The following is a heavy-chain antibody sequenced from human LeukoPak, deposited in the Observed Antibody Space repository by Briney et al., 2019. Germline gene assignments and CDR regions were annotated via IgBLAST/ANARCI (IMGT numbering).Heavy chain of an antibody. CDR1: GFTFSSYW. V-gene: IGHV3-7*05. J-gene: IGHJ4*02. CDR3: AKVLTGSQDY. CDR2: IKQDGSEK. D-gene: IGHD1-14*01. Sequence: GGSLRLSCAASGFTFSSYWMSWVRQAPGKGLEWVANIKQDGSEKYNVDPVKGRFTISRDNAKNSLYLQMNSLRAEDTAVYFCAKVLTGSQDYWGQGTLVTVSS.